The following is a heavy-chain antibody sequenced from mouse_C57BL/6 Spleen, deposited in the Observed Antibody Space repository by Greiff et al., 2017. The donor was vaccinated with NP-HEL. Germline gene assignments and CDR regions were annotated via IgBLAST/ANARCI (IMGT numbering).Heavy chain of an antibody. CDR1: GYTFTSYW. CDR2: IDPSDSYT. J-gene: IGHJ4*01. Sequence: QVQLQQPGAELVKPGASVKLSCKASGYTFTSYWMQWVKQRPGQGLEWIGEIDPSDSYTNYNQKFKGKATLTVDTSSSTAYMQLSSLTSEDSAVYYCARASVDSSGYVAMDYWGQGTSVTVSS. D-gene: IGHD3-2*02. CDR3: ARASVDSSGYVAMDY. V-gene: IGHV1-50*01.